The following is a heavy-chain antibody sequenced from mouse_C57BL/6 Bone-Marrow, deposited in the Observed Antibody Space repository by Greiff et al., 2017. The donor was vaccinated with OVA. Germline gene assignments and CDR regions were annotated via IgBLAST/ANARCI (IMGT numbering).Heavy chain of an antibody. Sequence: EVKLMESGPGLVKPSPSLSLTCSVTGYSITSGYYWNWIRQFPVNKLERMGYISYDGSNNYNPSLKNLISITRDTSKNHFFLKLNSVTTEDTATYYCARAIYDGPTHVGYWGQGTTLTVSS. CDR2: ISYDGSN. V-gene: IGHV3-6*01. CDR1: GYSITSGYY. J-gene: IGHJ2*01. CDR3: ARAIYDGPTHVGY. D-gene: IGHD2-3*01.